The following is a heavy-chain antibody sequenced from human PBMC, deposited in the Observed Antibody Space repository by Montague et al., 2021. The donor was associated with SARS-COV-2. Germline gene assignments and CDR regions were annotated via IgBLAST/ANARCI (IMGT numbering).Heavy chain of an antibody. V-gene: IGHV4-39*07. CDR3: AREGGWLSRGSYYFDY. CDR1: GGSISSSSYY. J-gene: IGHJ4*02. D-gene: IGHD3-22*01. CDR2: IYYSGST. Sequence: SETLSLTCTVSGGSISSSSYYWDWIRQPPGKGLEWIGSIYYSGSTYYXPSVKSRVTISVDTSKNQFSLKLSSVTAADTAVYYCAREGGWLSRGSYYFDYWGQGTLVTVSS.